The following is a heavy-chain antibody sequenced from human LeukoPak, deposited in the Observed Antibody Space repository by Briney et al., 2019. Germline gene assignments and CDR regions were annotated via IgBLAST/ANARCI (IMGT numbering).Heavy chain of an antibody. CDR3: ARDRSYYDSSGYADY. J-gene: IGHJ4*02. V-gene: IGHV3-7*01. CDR2: IKQDGSEK. CDR1: GFTFSSYW. Sequence: GGSLRLSCAASGFTFSSYWMSWVRPAPGKGLEWVANIKQDGSEKYYVDSVKGRFTISRDNAKNSLYLQMNSLRAEDTAVYYCARDRSYYDSSGYADYWGQGTLVTVSS. D-gene: IGHD3-22*01.